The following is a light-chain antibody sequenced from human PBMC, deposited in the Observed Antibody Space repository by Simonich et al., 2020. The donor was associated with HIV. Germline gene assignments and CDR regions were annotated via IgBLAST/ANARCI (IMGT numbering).Light chain of an antibody. CDR3: CSYAGNYTCG. V-gene: IGLV2-23*01. CDR1: NRDVGSYNL. Sequence: QSALTQPASVSGSPGQSITISCTGTNRDVGSYNLVSWYQQHPGKAPKLMIYEGTKRPSGVPDRFSGSKSGNTASLTISGLQAEDDSDYYCCSYAGNYTCGFGGGTKLTVL. CDR2: EGT. J-gene: IGLJ2*01.